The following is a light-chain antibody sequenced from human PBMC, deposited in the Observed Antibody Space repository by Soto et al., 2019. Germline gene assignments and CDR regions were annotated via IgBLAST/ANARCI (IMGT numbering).Light chain of an antibody. CDR1: RDSVNC. CDR3: KQSKNCPLT. CDR2: AAA. J-gene: IGKJ4*02. V-gene: IGKV1-27*01. Sequence: PVTKSPFHLSASVAARVSITCRGSRDSVNCWSWCQHKPGKVPTQLIYAAATFQSGVPSPFSGSASWAEVSPTISSRQPEDFATYYCKQSKNCPLTFGGGTKVDI.